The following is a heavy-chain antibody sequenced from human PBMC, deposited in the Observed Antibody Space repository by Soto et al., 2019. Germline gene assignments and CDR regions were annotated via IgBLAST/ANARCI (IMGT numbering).Heavy chain of an antibody. CDR2: IYPGDSDT. CDR1: GYSFTSYW. D-gene: IGHD4-4*01. J-gene: IGHJ6*02. V-gene: IGHV5-51*01. CDR3: ARHLKGTTVTTAWLTYYYYGMDV. Sequence: PGESLKISCKGSGYSFTSYWIGWVRQMPGKGLECMGIIYPGDSDTRYSPSFQGQVTISADKSISTAYLQWSSLKASDTAMYYCARHLKGTTVTTAWLTYYYYGMDVWGQGTTVTVSS.